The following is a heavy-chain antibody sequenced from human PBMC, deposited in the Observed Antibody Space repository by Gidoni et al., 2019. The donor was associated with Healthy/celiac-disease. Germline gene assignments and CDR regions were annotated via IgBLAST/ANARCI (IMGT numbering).Heavy chain of an antibody. J-gene: IGHJ4*01. V-gene: IGHV4-59*01. D-gene: IGHD3-22*01. Sequence: QVQLQESGPGLVKPAETLSLTCTVSGGSISRYYWSWIRRPPGKGLEWIVYISYSGSTNYNPSLKSRVTISVDTSKNQFSLKLSSVTAADTAVYYCARGPYYDSSGSSFDYWGHGTLVTVSS. CDR2: ISYSGST. CDR1: GGSISRYY. CDR3: ARGPYYDSSGSSFDY.